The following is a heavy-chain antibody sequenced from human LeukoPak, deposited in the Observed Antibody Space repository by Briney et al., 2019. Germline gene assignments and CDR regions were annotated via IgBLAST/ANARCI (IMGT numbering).Heavy chain of an antibody. J-gene: IGHJ4*02. CDR3: AKSIFGVVTPGYYFDY. CDR2: ISDSGGNT. V-gene: IGHV3-23*01. D-gene: IGHD3-3*01. Sequence: GGSLRLSCAAAGFTFSSYAMSWVRQAPGKGLEWVSAISDSGGNTYYADSVKGRFTISRDNSKNTLYLQMNSLRAEDTAVYYCAKSIFGVVTPGYYFDYWGQGTLVTVSS. CDR1: GFTFSSYA.